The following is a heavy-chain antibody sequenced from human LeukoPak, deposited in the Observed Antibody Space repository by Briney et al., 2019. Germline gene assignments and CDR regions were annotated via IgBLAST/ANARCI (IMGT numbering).Heavy chain of an antibody. CDR3: ARDAGLDY. CDR2: ISYDGSNK. J-gene: IGHJ4*02. Sequence: VQPGRSLRLSCAASGFTFSSYAMHWVRQAPGKGLEWVAVISYDGSNKYYADSVKGRFTISRDNSKNTLYLQMNSLRAEDTAVYYCARDAGLDYWGQRTLVTVSS. CDR1: GFTFSSYA. V-gene: IGHV3-30*04.